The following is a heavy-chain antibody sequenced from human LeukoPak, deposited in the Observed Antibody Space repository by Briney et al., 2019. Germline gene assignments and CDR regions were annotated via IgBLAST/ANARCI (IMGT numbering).Heavy chain of an antibody. CDR1: GGSISSYY. V-gene: IGHV4-59*01. J-gene: IGHJ4*02. Sequence: MSSETLSLTCTVSGGSISSYYWSWIRQPPGKGLEWIGYIYYSGSTNYNPSLKSRVTISVDTSKNQFSLKLSSVTAADTAVYYCARGGDFWSSGDFDYWGQGTLVTVSS. CDR2: IYYSGST. CDR3: ARGGDFWSSGDFDY. D-gene: IGHD3-3*01.